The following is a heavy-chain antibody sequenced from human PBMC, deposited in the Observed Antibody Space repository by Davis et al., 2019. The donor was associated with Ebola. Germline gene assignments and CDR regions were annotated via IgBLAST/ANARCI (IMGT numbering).Heavy chain of an antibody. J-gene: IGHJ4*02. CDR3: AKGGYSSGWNEGY. CDR1: GFTFDDYA. V-gene: IGHV3-23*01. D-gene: IGHD6-19*01. Sequence: GESLKISCAASGFTFDDYAMHWVRQAPGKGLEWVSATSGTGTTYYAASVKGRFSISRDNSKNTMYLHMNSLRAEDTAVYYCAKGGYSSGWNEGYWGQGTLVTVSS. CDR2: TSGTGTT.